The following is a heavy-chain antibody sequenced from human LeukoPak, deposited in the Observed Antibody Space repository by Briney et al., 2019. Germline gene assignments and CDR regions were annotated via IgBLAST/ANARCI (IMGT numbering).Heavy chain of an antibody. J-gene: IGHJ4*02. Sequence: GGSLRLSCAASGFTFSSYAMHWVRQAPGKGLEWVAVISHDGSNKYYADSVKGRFSISKDNYKNTLYLQMNSLRPEDTAVYYCARDLFSGSDYWGQGTLVTVSS. CDR2: ISHDGSNK. CDR3: ARDLFSGSDY. CDR1: GFTFSSYA. D-gene: IGHD6-19*01. V-gene: IGHV3-30*04.